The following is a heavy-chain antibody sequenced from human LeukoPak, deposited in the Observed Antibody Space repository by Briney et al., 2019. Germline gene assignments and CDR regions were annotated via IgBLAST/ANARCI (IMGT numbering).Heavy chain of an antibody. Sequence: GGSLRLSCAASGFTFSSYGMHWVRQAPGKGLEWVAVIWYDGSNKYYADSVKGRFTISRDNSKNTLYLQMNSLRAEDTAVYYCARARRLYGMDVWGQGTTVTVSS. D-gene: IGHD3-16*01. CDR3: ARARRLYGMDV. CDR2: IWYDGSNK. V-gene: IGHV3-33*01. CDR1: GFTFSSYG. J-gene: IGHJ6*02.